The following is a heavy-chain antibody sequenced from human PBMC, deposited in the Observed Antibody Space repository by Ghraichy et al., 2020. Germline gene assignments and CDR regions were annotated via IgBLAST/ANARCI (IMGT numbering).Heavy chain of an antibody. CDR3: ARWGEPDVAAFDV. CDR2: THHSGDS. J-gene: IGHJ3*01. V-gene: IGHV4-59*01. D-gene: IGHD1-14*01. Sequence: SETLSLTCTVSGGSITNYHWNWVRQSPGKGLEWIGYTHHSGDSNHYPSFGGRVTISVDTSKNQFSLKLTSVTAADTAVYYCARWGEPDVAAFDVWGQGTVVAVSS. CDR1: GGSITNYH.